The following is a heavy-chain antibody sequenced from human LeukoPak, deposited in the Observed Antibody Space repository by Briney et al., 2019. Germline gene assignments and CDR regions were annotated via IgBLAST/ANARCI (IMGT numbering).Heavy chain of an antibody. CDR2: IYYSGST. J-gene: IGHJ4*02. Sequence: TSETLSLTCTVSGGSISSSSYYWGWIRQPPGKGLEWIGSIYYSGSTYYNPSLKSRVTISVDTSKNQFSLKLSSVTAADTAVYYCARHRGGISYFDYWGQGTLVTVSS. D-gene: IGHD3-10*01. CDR1: GGSISSSSYY. CDR3: ARHRGGISYFDY. V-gene: IGHV4-39*01.